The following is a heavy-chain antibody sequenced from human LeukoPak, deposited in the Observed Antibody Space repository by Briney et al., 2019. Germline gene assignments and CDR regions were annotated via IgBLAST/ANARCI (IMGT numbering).Heavy chain of an antibody. CDR1: GGSISSGGYY. CDR2: LYYSGST. D-gene: IGHD3-10*01. CDR3: ARNSMWFGEVYFDY. V-gene: IGHV4-31*03. J-gene: IGHJ4*02. Sequence: SQTLSLTCTVSGGSISSGGYYWSWIRQHPGKGLEWLGNLYYSGSTYYNPSLKSRVTISVDTSKNQFSLKLSSVTAADTAVYYCARNSMWFGEVYFDYWGQGTLVTVSS.